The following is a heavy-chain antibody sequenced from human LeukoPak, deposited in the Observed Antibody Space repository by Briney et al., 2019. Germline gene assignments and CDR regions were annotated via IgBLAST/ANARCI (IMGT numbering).Heavy chain of an antibody. V-gene: IGHV3-7*03. D-gene: IGHD3-16*01. Sequence: GGSLRLSCTASGFTFSNFWMGWVRQAPGKGLEWVASINHNGNVNYYVDSVKGRFTISRDNAKNSLYLQMSNLRAEDTAVYSCARGGGLDVWGQGATVTVSS. CDR2: INHNGNVN. CDR3: ARGGGLDV. CDR1: GFTFSNFW. J-gene: IGHJ6*02.